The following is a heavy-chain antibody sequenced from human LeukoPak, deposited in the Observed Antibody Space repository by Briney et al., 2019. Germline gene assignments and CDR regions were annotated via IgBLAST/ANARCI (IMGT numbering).Heavy chain of an antibody. J-gene: IGHJ4*02. Sequence: PSETLSLTCTVSGGTLNSFYWNWIRQPPGKGLEWIGYVYYTGSTSYNPSLKSRVTISGDTSKNQFSLKLSSVTAADTAVYYCAGWTVPAAIKGGYYFDYWGQGTLVTVSS. CDR3: AGWTVPAAIKGGYYFDY. D-gene: IGHD2-2*02. CDR2: VYYTGST. CDR1: GGTLNSFY. V-gene: IGHV4-59*08.